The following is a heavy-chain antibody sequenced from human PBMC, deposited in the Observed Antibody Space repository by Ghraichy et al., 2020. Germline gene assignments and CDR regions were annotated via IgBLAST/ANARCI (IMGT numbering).Heavy chain of an antibody. CDR2: IWYDGSNK. Sequence: GGSLSLSCAASGFSFSNYAMHWVRQAPGKGLEWVAFIWYDGSNKYYAESVRGRFSISRDNSKNTFYLQMNSLRAEDTAVYYCARDPPRSGYALDYWGQGTLVTVSS. CDR1: GFSFSNYA. J-gene: IGHJ4*02. V-gene: IGHV3-33*01. CDR3: ARDPPRSGYALDY. D-gene: IGHD3-3*01.